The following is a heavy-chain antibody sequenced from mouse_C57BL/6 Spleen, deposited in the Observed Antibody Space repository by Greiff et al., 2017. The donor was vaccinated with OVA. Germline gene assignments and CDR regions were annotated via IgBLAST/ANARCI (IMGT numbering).Heavy chain of an antibody. D-gene: IGHD1-1*01. J-gene: IGHJ1*03. CDR3: ARGGPPTVVAYWYFDV. CDR2: ISYDGSN. V-gene: IGHV3-6*01. Sequence: DVKLVESGPGLVKPSQSLSLTCSVTGYSITSGYYWNWIRQFPGNKLEWMGYISYDGSNNYNPSLKNRISITRDTSKNQFFLKLNSVTTEDTATYYCARGGPPTVVAYWYFDVWGTGTTVTVSS. CDR1: GYSITSGYY.